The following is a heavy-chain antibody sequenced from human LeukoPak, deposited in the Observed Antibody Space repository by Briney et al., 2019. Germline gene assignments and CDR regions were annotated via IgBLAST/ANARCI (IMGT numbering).Heavy chain of an antibody. D-gene: IGHD6-19*01. CDR1: GGSFSGYY. V-gene: IGHV4-34*01. Sequence: SETLSLTCAVYGGSFSGYYWSWIRQPPGKGLEWIGEINHSGSTNYNPSLKSRVTISVDTSKSQFSLKLSSVTAADTAVYYCAKGSAVADLHFDYWGQGTLVTVSS. J-gene: IGHJ4*02. CDR2: INHSGST. CDR3: AKGSAVADLHFDY.